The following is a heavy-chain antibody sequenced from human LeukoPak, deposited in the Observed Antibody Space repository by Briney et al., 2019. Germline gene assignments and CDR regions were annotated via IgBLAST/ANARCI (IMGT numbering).Heavy chain of an antibody. CDR1: GGTFISYA. Sequence: SVKVSCKASGGTFISYAISWVRQAPGQGREGMGGIIPIFGTANYAQKFQGRVTINADEDTSTAYMELSSLRSEDTAVYYCARAGHDNWFDPWGQGTLVTVSS. V-gene: IGHV1-69*13. CDR2: IIPIFGTA. CDR3: ARAGHDNWFDP. J-gene: IGHJ5*02.